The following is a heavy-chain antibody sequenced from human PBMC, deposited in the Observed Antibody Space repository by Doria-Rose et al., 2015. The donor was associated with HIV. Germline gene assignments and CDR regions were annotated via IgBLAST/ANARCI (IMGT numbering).Heavy chain of an antibody. V-gene: IGHV4-4*02. CDR2: IYHNGST. CDR1: GDYISAYNW. Sequence: QVQLQESGPGLVKPSGTLSLTCAVSGDYISAYNWWTWVRQPPGKGLEWIGEIYHNGSTSPNPSLKSRVSMSVDKSKNQFSLKVNSVTAADTAVYYCARVFALFGVVIRPMAFDPWAREPWSPSPQ. J-gene: IGHJ5*02. D-gene: IGHD3-3*01. CDR3: ARVFALFGVVIRPMAFDP.